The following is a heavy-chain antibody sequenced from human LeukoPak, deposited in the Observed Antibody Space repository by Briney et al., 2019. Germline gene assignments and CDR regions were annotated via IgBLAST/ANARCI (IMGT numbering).Heavy chain of an antibody. CDR3: ARVVPIFGVVTNAFDI. CDR1: GGSISSYY. V-gene: IGHV4-59*01. J-gene: IGHJ3*02. CDR2: FSYSAST. Sequence: SETLFLTCTVSGGSISSYYWSWIRKPPGKGLEWNGYFSYSASTNYSPSFQSRVTISVDTSMNPFSLKLSSVTAADTAVYYCARVVPIFGVVTNAFDIWGQGTMVTVSS. D-gene: IGHD3-3*01.